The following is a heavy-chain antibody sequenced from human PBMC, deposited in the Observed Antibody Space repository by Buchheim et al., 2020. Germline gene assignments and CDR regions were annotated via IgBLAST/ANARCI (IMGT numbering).Heavy chain of an antibody. V-gene: IGHV3-23*01. CDR2: ISGGGSSP. D-gene: IGHD4-17*01. CDR3: AKGRGTTGTLFDY. CDR1: GFTFSRCG. J-gene: IGHJ4*02. Sequence: EVQLLESGGGLVQPGGSLRLSCAASGFTFSRCGMSWVRQAPGKGLEWVSTISGGGSSPSYADSMKGRLNIFRDNSKNTLYLQMSGLRAEDTAIYYCAKGRGTTGTLFDYWGQGTL.